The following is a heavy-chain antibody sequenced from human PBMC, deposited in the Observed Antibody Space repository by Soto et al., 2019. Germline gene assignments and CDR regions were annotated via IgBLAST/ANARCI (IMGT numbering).Heavy chain of an antibody. CDR2: VYHNGGA. Sequence: PSDTLSVTCTVSGVSIHNSHSFWAWIRQPPGKGLQFIASVYHNGGAHYNSSLKSRVTISVDTANNQVSLRMRSLTAADTAFYYCGRVVEGATRHTDPDSWGQGILVTVSS. CDR3: GRVVEGATRHTDPDS. D-gene: IGHD2-21*01. CDR1: GVSIHNSHSF. J-gene: IGHJ5*01. V-gene: IGHV4-39*01.